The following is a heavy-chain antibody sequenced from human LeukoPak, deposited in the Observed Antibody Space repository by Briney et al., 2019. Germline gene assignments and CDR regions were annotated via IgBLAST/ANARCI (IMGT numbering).Heavy chain of an antibody. CDR3: AKDSPLIVEATRWGRNVFDI. CDR2: ISGGGGGI. CDR1: GLTFNNYA. Sequence: PGGSLRLSCASSGLTFNNYAMTWVRGAPGKGLAWVSTISGGGGGIYYADSVKGRFTISRDNSKETLYLLMNSLSAEDTAVYYCAKDSPLIVEATRWGRNVFDIWGQGTMVTVAS. D-gene: IGHD1-26*01. V-gene: IGHV3-23*01. J-gene: IGHJ3*02.